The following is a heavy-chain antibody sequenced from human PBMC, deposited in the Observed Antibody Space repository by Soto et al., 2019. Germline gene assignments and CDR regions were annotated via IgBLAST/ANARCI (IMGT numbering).Heavy chain of an antibody. CDR2: ISWNSGSI. D-gene: IGHD4-17*01. Sequence: SLRLSCAASGFTFSSYGMHWVRQAPGKGLEWVSGISWNSGSIGYADSVKGRFTISRDNAKNSLYLQMNSLRAEDTALYYCAKDRTVTTHYYYYGMDVWGQGTTVTVSS. CDR1: GFTFSSYG. J-gene: IGHJ6*02. CDR3: AKDRTVTTHYYYYGMDV. V-gene: IGHV3-9*01.